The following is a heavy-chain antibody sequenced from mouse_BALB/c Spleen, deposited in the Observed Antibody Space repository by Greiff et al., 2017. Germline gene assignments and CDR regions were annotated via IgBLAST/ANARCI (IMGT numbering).Heavy chain of an antibody. CDR1: GYTFTSYW. CDR2: INPSNGRT. D-gene: IGHD2-1*01. Sequence: QVQLQQPGAELVKPGASVKLSCKASGYTFTSYWMHWVKQRPGQGLEWIGEINPSNGRTNYNEKFKSKATLTVDKSSSTAYMQLSSLTSEAYAVYSCATAYGNYEAWFADWGQGTLVTVSA. CDR3: ATAYGNYEAWFAD. V-gene: IGHV1S81*02. J-gene: IGHJ3*01.